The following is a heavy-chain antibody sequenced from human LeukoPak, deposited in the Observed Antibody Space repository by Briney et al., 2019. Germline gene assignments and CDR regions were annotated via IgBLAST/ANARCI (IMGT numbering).Heavy chain of an antibody. D-gene: IGHD6-13*01. Sequence: GGSLRLSCAASGFTFSSYWMSWVRQAPGKGLEWVANIKQDGSEKYYVDSVKGRFTISRDNAKNSLYLQMNSLRAGDTAVYYCAKDRFIAAAVNRGYDYWGQGTLVTVSS. J-gene: IGHJ4*02. CDR1: GFTFSSYW. CDR3: AKDRFIAAAVNRGYDY. V-gene: IGHV3-7*03. CDR2: IKQDGSEK.